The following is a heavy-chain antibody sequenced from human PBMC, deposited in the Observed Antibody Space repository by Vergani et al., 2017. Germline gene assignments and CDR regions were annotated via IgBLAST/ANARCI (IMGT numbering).Heavy chain of an antibody. J-gene: IGHJ4*02. CDR2: IKSKTDGGTT. D-gene: IGHD3-16*01. CDR1: GFTFSNDW. Sequence: EVQLVESGGGLVKPGGSLRLSCAASGFTFSNDWMSWVRQAPGKGLEWVGRIKSKTDGGTTDYAAPVKGRFTITSDDSKNTLYLKMDSLKTEYTAVYYCTRGRGGLYYWGQGTLVTVSS. CDR3: TRGRGGLYY. V-gene: IGHV3-15*01.